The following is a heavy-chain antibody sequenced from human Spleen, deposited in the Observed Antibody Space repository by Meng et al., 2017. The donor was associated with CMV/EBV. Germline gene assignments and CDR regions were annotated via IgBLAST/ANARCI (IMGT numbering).Heavy chain of an antibody. CDR1: GFTFDIYA. V-gene: IGHV3-23*01. CDR3: AREGWLRIFAGMDV. D-gene: IGHD3-3*01. J-gene: IGHJ6*02. Sequence: GGSLRLSCTASGFTFDIYAMSWVRQAPGKGLEWVSSIVASGGDTYYADSVKGRFTISRDNSKNTLYLQMNSLRVEETAIYYCAREGWLRIFAGMDVWGQGTTVTVSS. CDR2: IVASGGDT.